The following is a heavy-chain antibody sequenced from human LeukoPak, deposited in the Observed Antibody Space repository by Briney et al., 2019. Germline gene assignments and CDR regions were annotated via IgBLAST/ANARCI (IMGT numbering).Heavy chain of an antibody. J-gene: IGHJ3*02. D-gene: IGHD5-18*01. V-gene: IGHV4-34*01. CDR3: ASALSRDTAMGDDAFDI. Sequence: SETLSLTCAVYGGSFSGYYWSWIRQPPGKGLEWIGEINHSGSTNYNPSLKSRVTISVDTSKNQFSLKLSSVTAADTAVYYCASALSRDTAMGDDAFDIWGQGTMVTVSS. CDR1: GGSFSGYY. CDR2: INHSGST.